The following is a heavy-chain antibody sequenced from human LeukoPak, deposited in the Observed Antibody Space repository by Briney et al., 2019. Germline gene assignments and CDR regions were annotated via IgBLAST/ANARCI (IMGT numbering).Heavy chain of an antibody. Sequence: PGGSVKLSCAASGSTLSGAAMHWVRQASGKGLEWLGRIRSKADSYTTAYAASVKGRFTVSRDDSKNTAYLQMNSLKTEDTAVYYCRAAVAGDYFDLWGRGTLVTVSS. CDR3: RAAVAGDYFDL. V-gene: IGHV3-73*01. D-gene: IGHD6-19*01. CDR2: IRSKADSYTT. J-gene: IGHJ2*01. CDR1: GSTLSGAA.